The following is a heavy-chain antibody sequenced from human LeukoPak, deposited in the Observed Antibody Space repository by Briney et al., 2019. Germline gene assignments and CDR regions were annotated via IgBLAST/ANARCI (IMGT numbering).Heavy chain of an antibody. CDR2: IFYNGNT. J-gene: IGHJ4*02. Sequence: SETLSLTCTVSGASFSSYYWSWLRQPPGKGLEWIAYIFYNGNTKYNPSLKSRVTISVDTSKNQFSLKLSSVTAADTAVYYCAGRRYSGSSQHFDYWGQGTLVTVSS. CDR3: AGRRYSGSSQHFDY. CDR1: GASFSSYY. D-gene: IGHD1-26*01. V-gene: IGHV4-59*12.